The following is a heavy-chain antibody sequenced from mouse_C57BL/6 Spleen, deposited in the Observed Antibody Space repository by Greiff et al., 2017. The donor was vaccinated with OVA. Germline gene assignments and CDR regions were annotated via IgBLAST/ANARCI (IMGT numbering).Heavy chain of an antibody. V-gene: IGHV1-64*01. D-gene: IGHD2-5*01. CDR2: IHPNSGST. J-gene: IGHJ1*03. CDR1: GYTFTSYW. Sequence: QVQLQQPGAELVKPGASVKLSCKASGYTFTSYWMHWVKQRPGQGLEWIGMIHPNSGSTNYNEKFKSKATLTVDKSSSTAYMQLSSLTSEDSAVYYCARDSTYWDFDVWGTGTTVTVSS. CDR3: ARDSTYWDFDV.